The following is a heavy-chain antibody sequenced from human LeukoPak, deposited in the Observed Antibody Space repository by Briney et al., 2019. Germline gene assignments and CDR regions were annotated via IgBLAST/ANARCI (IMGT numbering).Heavy chain of an antibody. D-gene: IGHD5-24*01. Sequence: SETLSLTCAVYGGSFSGYYWSWIRQPPGKGLEWIGEINHSGSTNYNPSLKSRVTISVDASKNQFSLKLSSVTAADTAVYYCARVSRRGWLQLAYFDYWGQGTLVTVSS. CDR2: INHSGST. CDR1: GGSFSGYY. J-gene: IGHJ4*02. CDR3: ARVSRRGWLQLAYFDY. V-gene: IGHV4-34*01.